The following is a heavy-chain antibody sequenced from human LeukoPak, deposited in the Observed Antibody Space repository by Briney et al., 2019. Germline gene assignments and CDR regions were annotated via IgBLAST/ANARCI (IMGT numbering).Heavy chain of an antibody. CDR2: IYYSGST. D-gene: IGHD3-10*01. Sequence: SETLSLTCTVSGGSISSYYWRWIRQPPGKGLEWIGYIYYSGSTNYNPSLKSRVTISVDTSKNQFSLKLSSVTAADTAVYYRARVLGGSGSSGPYYYYYGMDVWGQGTTVTVPS. CDR1: GGSISSYY. V-gene: IGHV4-59*01. CDR3: ARVLGGSGSSGPYYYYYGMDV. J-gene: IGHJ6*02.